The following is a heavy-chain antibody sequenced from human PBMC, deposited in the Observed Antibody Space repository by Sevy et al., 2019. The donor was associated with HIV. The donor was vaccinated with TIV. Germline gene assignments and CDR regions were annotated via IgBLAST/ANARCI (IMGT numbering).Heavy chain of an antibody. V-gene: IGHV3-11*01. D-gene: IGHD1-1*01. CDR2: ISSRGSTI. J-gene: IGHJ1*01. Sequence: GGSLRLSCAASGFIFSDYYMSWIRQAPGKGLEWVSYISSRGSTIYYADSVKGRFTISRDNAKKSGHLQINSLRAEDTAVYYCARGGDWNRAFFHYWGQGTLVTVSS. CDR1: GFIFSDYY. CDR3: ARGGDWNRAFFHY.